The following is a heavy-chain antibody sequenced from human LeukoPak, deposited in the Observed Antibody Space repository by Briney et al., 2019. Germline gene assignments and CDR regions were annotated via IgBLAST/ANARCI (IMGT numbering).Heavy chain of an antibody. V-gene: IGHV3-21*01. CDR3: ARADGSYYPFDY. CDR2: ISSSSSYI. D-gene: IGHD1-26*01. J-gene: IGHJ4*02. Sequence: GGSLRLSCAASGFTFSSYSMNWVRQAPGKGLEWVSSISSSSSYIYYADSVKGRFTISRDNAKNSLYLQMNSLRAEDTAVYYCARADGSYYPFDYWGQGTLVTVSS. CDR1: GFTFSSYS.